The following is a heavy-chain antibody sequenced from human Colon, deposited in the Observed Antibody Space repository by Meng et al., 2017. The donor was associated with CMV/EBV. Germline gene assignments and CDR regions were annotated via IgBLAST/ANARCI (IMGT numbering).Heavy chain of an antibody. V-gene: IGHV1-18*01. CDR2: ISGSTGYT. Sequence: QVQLVHAGVGVKEPGASVLVSCRSSGYTFTSNGINWVRQAPGQGLEWMGWISGSTGYTNRAQKFQGRVTMTTDTSTSTAYLALTSLTSNDTAVYYCARGRPNWSGVLDYWGQGTLVTVSS. J-gene: IGHJ4*02. CDR3: ARGRPNWSGVLDY. D-gene: IGHD1-1*01. CDR1: GYTFTSNG.